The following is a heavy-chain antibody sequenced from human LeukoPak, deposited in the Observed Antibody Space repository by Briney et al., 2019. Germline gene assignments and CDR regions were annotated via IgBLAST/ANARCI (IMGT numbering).Heavy chain of an antibody. CDR3: ARVEGHCTNGVCYTPWFDP. Sequence: SETLSLTCAVYGGSFSGYYWSWIRQPPGKGLEWIGEINHSGSTNYNPSLKSRVTISVDTSKNQFSLKLSSVTAADTAVYYCARVEGHCTNGVCYTPWFDPWGQGTLVTFSS. J-gene: IGHJ5*02. CDR1: GGSFSGYY. CDR2: INHSGST. V-gene: IGHV4-34*01. D-gene: IGHD2-8*01.